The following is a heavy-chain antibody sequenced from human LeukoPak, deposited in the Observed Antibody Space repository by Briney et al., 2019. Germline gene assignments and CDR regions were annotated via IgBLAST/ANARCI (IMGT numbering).Heavy chain of an antibody. CDR1: GGSISSGGYY. J-gene: IGHJ4*02. CDR3: ARGVRQWLANFDY. Sequence: PSQTLSLTCTVSGGSISSGGYYWSWIRQHPGKGPEWIGYIYYSGSTYYNPSLKSRVTISVDTSKNQFSLKLSSATAADTAVYYCARGVRQWLANFDYWGQGTLVTVSS. CDR2: IYYSGST. D-gene: IGHD6-19*01. V-gene: IGHV4-31*03.